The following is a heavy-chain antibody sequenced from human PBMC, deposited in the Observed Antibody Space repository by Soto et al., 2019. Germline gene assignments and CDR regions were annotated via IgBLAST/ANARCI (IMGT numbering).Heavy chain of an antibody. Sequence: SHTLSLTCAISGDSVHRKYATWDWIRQSPSRGLEWLGRTYYRSKWSTDYAVSVKGRITVSPDTSKNQFSLRLNSVTPEDTAVYYCARALAGSYDYWGQGTLVTVSS. J-gene: IGHJ4*02. V-gene: IGHV6-1*01. D-gene: IGHD1-26*01. CDR2: TYYRSKWST. CDR1: GDSVHRKYAT. CDR3: ARALAGSYDY.